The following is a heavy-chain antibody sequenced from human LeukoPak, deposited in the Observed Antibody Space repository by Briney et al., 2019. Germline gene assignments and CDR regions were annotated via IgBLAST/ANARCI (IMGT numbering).Heavy chain of an antibody. J-gene: IGHJ4*02. CDR1: GFTFSSYS. Sequence: GGSLRLSCAASGFTFSSYSMNWVRQAPGKGLEWVSSISISSNYIYYADSVKGRFTISRDNAKNSLCLQMNSLRAEDTAVYYCARVVYGGSYFDYWAREPWSPSPQ. V-gene: IGHV3-21*01. D-gene: IGHD1-26*01. CDR3: ARVVYGGSYFDY. CDR2: ISISSNYI.